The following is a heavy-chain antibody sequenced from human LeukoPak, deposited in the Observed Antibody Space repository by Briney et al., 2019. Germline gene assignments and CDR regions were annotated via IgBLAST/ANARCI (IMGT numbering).Heavy chain of an antibody. V-gene: IGHV4-34*01. J-gene: IGHJ5*02. D-gene: IGHD1-14*01. CDR3: LRVTKLLNHIWFDP. CDR1: GGSFSGYY. CDR2: INHIGST. Sequence: PSEALSLTCADYGGSFSGYYWSWIRPPPRRGLKWIGEINHIGSTNYIPPLKSRATIPVDTSMNKFSLNLSSVTAADRAVHYCLRVTKLLNHIWFDPLGQGTLVTVSS.